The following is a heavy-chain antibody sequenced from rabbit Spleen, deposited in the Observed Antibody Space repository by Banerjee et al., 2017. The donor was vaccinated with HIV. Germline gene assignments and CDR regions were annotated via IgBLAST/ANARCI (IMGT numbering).Heavy chain of an antibody. CDR1: GVSFSISSY. D-gene: IGHD4-1*01. J-gene: IGHJ4*01. CDR3: ARDLAGVIGWNFGW. V-gene: IGHV1S40*01. Sequence: QSLEESGGDLVKPGASLTLTCTASGVSFSISSYMCWVRQAPGKGLEWIACIDAGSSGFTYFATWAKGRFAISKPSSTTVTLQMTSLTAADTATYFCARDLAGVIGWNFGWWGPGTLVTVS. CDR2: IDAGSSGFT.